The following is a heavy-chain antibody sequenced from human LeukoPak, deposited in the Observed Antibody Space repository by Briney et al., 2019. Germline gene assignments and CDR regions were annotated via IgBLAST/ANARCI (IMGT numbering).Heavy chain of an antibody. Sequence: PGGSLRLSCAASRFTFSSYWMSWVRQAPGKGLEWVANINQDGGDKYYVDSVKGRFTISRDNAKSSLYLQMNGLRAEDTAVYYCARIFMATTQFIDYWGQGTLVTVSS. CDR1: RFTFSSYW. V-gene: IGHV3-7*01. D-gene: IGHD1-26*01. J-gene: IGHJ4*02. CDR2: INQDGGDK. CDR3: ARIFMATTQFIDY.